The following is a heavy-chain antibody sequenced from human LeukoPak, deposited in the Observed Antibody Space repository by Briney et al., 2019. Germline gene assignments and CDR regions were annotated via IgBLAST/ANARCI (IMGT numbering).Heavy chain of an antibody. CDR1: GFSVSVNY. V-gene: IGHV3-66*01. CDR2: LFASGYS. CDR3: AKDPGIAVAGPYYFDY. Sequence: PGGSLRLSCAASGFSVSVNYMSWVRQAPGKGLEWVSVLFASGYSKYADSVKGRFTISRDNSENTLYLQMNSLRAEDTAVYYCAKDPGIAVAGPYYFDYWGQGTLVTVSS. J-gene: IGHJ4*02. D-gene: IGHD6-19*01.